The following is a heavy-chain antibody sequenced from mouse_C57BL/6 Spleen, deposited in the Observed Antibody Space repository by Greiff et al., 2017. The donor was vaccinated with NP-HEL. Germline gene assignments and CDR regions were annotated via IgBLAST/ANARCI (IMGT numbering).Heavy chain of an antibody. CDR3: ARQYYGSNWYFDV. D-gene: IGHD1-1*01. V-gene: IGHV5-4*03. J-gene: IGHJ1*03. Sequence: EVMLVESGGGLVKPGGSLKLSCAASGFTFSSYAMSWVRQTPEKRLEWVATISDGGSYTYYPDNVKGRFTISRDNAKNNLYLQMSHLKSEDTAMYYCARQYYGSNWYFDVWGTGTTVTVSS. CDR2: ISDGGSYT. CDR1: GFTFSSYA.